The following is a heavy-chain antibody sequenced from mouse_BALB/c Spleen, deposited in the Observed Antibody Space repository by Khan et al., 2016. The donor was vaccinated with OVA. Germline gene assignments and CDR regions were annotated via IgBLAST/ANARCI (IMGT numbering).Heavy chain of an antibody. CDR3: VRDGAYHKNDGWFAY. Sequence: VQLQESGAELARPGASVKMSCKASGYTFTSYKIHWIKERPGQGLEWIGYINPSNGYTNYNQKFKDKATLTTDKSSNTAYLQLSSLTSEDSAVYNWVRDGAYHKNDGWFAYWGQGTLVTVSA. CDR1: GYTFTSYK. D-gene: IGHD2-14*01. CDR2: INPSNGYT. J-gene: IGHJ3*01. V-gene: IGHV1-4*01.